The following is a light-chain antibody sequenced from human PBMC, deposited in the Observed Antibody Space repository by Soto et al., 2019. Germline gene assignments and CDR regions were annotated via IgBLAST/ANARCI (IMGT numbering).Light chain of an antibody. CDR2: EAS. CDR1: SSDIGSYRL. CDR3: CSYAGSSTYV. Sequence: QSALTQPASVSGSLGQSITISCTGTSSDIGSYRLVSWYQHYPGKAPKLMIFEASRRPSGVSDRFSGSKSGITASLTISGLQAEDEAEYYCCSYAGSSTYVFGTGTKLTVL. J-gene: IGLJ1*01. V-gene: IGLV2-23*01.